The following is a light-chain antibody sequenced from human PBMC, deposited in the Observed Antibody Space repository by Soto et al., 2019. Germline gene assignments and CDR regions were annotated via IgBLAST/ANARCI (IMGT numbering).Light chain of an antibody. CDR2: GAS. Sequence: EIVLTQSPATLSVSPGGRATLSCRASQDVMYDLAWYQQKPGQAPRLLVYGASTRATDAPPRFRGSGSGTEFSLTISSLQSEDFATYYCQQYRSWPRTF. CDR1: QDVMYD. J-gene: IGKJ1*01. V-gene: IGKV3-15*01. CDR3: QQYRSWPRT.